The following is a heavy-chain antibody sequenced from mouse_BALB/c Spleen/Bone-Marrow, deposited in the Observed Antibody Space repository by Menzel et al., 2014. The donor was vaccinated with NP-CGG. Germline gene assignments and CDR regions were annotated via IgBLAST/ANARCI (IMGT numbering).Heavy chain of an antibody. CDR3: SRGRRDALDY. V-gene: IGHV1S81*02. CDR2: INPSNGGT. CDR1: GYTFTSYY. J-gene: IGHJ4*01. Sequence: VQLKQSGAELVKPGASVKLSCKASGYTFTSYYMYWVKQRPGQGLEWFGEINPSNGGTNINEKFKNKATLTVDKSSSTAYMQLSSLTSEDSAVYYCSRGRRDALDYWGQGTSVTVSS.